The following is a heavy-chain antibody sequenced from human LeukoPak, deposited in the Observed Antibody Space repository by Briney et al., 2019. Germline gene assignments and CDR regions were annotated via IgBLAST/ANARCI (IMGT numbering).Heavy chain of an antibody. V-gene: IGHV3-11*04. CDR2: ISNSGSSI. CDR3: ARGGYDYVWGSYRAFDY. J-gene: IGHJ4*02. Sequence: GGSLRLSCAASGFTFSDSYMTWIRQAPGKGLEWVSYISNSGSSIYYADSVKGRFTTSRDNAKSSLYLQMNSLRAEDTAVYYCARGGYDYVWGSYRAFDYWGQGTLVTVSS. D-gene: IGHD3-16*02. CDR1: GFTFSDSY.